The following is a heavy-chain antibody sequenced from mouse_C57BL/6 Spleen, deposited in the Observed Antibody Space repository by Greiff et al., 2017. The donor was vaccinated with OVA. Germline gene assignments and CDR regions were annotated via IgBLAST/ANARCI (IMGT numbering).Heavy chain of an antibody. CDR2: IHTNSGST. CDR3: GPSRGEFAY. J-gene: IGHJ3*01. CDR1: GYTFTSYW. V-gene: IGHV1-64*01. Sequence: QVQLQQPGAELVKPGASVKLSCKASGYTFTSYWMHWVKQRPGQGLEWIGTIHTNSGSTNYNEKFKSKATLTVDKSSSTAYMQLSSLASEDYAVYYCGPSRGEFAYWGQGTLVTVSA.